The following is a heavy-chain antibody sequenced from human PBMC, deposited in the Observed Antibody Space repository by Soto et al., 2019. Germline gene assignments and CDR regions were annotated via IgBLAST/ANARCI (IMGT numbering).Heavy chain of an antibody. D-gene: IGHD3-3*01. V-gene: IGHV1-18*04. CDR2: ISAYNGNT. CDR1: GYTFTSYG. CDR3: ARVITIFGVVTRPDYYYYGMDV. Sequence: ASVKVSCKASGYTFTSYGISWVRQARGQGLEWMGWISAYNGNTNYAQKLQGRVTMTTDTSTSTAYMELRSLRSDDTAVYYCARVITIFGVVTRPDYYYYGMDVWGQGTAVTVSS. J-gene: IGHJ6*02.